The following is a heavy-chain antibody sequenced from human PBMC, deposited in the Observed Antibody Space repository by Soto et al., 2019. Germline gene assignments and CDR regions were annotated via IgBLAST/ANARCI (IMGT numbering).Heavy chain of an antibody. CDR2: VIPIFGIP. D-gene: IGHD2-2*01. Sequence: QVQLVQSGAEVKKPGSSVKVSCKASGGTISRYSITWVRQAPGHGLEWIGRVIPIFGIPTYAQKFQGRVTITADESTSTAYMEVSRLRSDDTAVYYCAREDRDRETGLVPAAIDGMDVWGQGTTVTVSS. V-gene: IGHV1-69*08. J-gene: IGHJ6*02. CDR3: AREDRDRETGLVPAAIDGMDV. CDR1: GGTISRYS.